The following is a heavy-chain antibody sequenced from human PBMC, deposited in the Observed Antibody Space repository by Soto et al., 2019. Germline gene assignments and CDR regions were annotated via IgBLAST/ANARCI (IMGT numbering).Heavy chain of an antibody. J-gene: IGHJ4*02. V-gene: IGHV4-59*01. CDR1: GGSISSYY. Sequence: SETLSLTCTVSGGSISSYYWSWIRQPPGKGLEWIGYIYYSGSTNYNPSLKSRVTISVDTSKNQFSLKLSSVTAADTAVYYCARVPGYGDALFDYWGQGTLVTVSS. CDR2: IYYSGST. CDR3: ARVPGYGDALFDY. D-gene: IGHD4-17*01.